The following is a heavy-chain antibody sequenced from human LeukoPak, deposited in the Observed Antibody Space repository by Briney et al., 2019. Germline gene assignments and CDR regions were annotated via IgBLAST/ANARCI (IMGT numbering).Heavy chain of an antibody. Sequence: SETLSLTCTVSGGSISSYYWSWIRQSPGKGLEWIGYIYYSGSTNYNPSLKSRVTISVDTSKNQFSLKVNSLTAADTAVYYCATNSYYGMDVWGKGTTVTVSS. D-gene: IGHD2/OR15-2a*01. V-gene: IGHV4-59*12. CDR2: IYYSGST. CDR1: GGSISSYY. J-gene: IGHJ6*04. CDR3: ATNSYYGMDV.